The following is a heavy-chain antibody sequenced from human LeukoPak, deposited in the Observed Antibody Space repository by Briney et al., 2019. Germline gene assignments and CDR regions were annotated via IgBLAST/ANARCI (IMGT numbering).Heavy chain of an antibody. CDR1: GFTFSSYA. V-gene: IGHV3-23*01. Sequence: GGSLRLSCAASGFTFSSYAMSWVRQAPGKGLEWVSAINGSGGSTYYAASVKGRFTIYRDNPKNTLYLQMNSLRAEDTAVYYCAKCRTGGGDFDAFDIWDQGTMVTVSS. CDR3: AKCRTGGGDFDAFDI. D-gene: IGHD2-21*02. CDR2: INGSGGST. J-gene: IGHJ3*02.